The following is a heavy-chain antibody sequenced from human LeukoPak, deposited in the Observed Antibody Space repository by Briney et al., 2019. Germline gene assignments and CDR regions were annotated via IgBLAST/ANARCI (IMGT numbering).Heavy chain of an antibody. CDR3: ARWQYDYYDSSGYYXFDX. CDR1: GYTFTGYY. J-gene: IGHJ4*02. V-gene: IGHV1-2*02. CDR2: INPNSGGT. Sequence: ASVKVSCKASGYTFTGYYMHWVRQAPGQGLEWMGWINPNSGGTNYAQKFQGRVTMTRDTSISTAYMELSRLRSDDTAVYYCARWQYDYYDSSGYYXFDXXGQGTLVTVXX. D-gene: IGHD3-22*01.